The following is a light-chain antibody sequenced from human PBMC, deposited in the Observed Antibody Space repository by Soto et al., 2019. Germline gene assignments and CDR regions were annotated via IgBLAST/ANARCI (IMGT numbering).Light chain of an antibody. CDR2: GAS. CDR1: QSVSSN. CDR3: QQYNNWPIT. V-gene: IGKV3-15*01. Sequence: ETVMTQSPATLSVSPGERATLSCRASQSVSSNLAWYQQKPGQAPRLLIYGASTRATGIPARFSGSGSGTEFTLTIGSLQSEDFAVYYCQQYNNWPITFGQGTRLEIK. J-gene: IGKJ5*01.